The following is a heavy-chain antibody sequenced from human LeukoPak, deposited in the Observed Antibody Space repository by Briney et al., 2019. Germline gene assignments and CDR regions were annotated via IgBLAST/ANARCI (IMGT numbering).Heavy chain of an antibody. CDR3: AKDRGVAVAGTDYYFDY. CDR2: ISYDGSNK. Sequence: GGSLRLSCAASGFTFSSYGMHWVRQAPGEGLEWVAVISYDGSNKYYADSVKGRFTISRDNSKNTLYLQMNSLRAEDTAVYYCAKDRGVAVAGTDYYFDYWGQGTLVTVSS. CDR1: GFTFSSYG. V-gene: IGHV3-30*18. D-gene: IGHD6-19*01. J-gene: IGHJ4*02.